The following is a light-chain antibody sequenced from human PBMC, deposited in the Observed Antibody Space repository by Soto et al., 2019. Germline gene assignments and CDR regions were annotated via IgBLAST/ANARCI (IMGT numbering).Light chain of an antibody. CDR1: QSISSSY. Sequence: EIVWTQSPGTLSLSPGERATLSCRASQSISSSYLAWYQQKPGQAPRLLIYGASNRATGIPDRVSGSRSGTDFTLAINRLEPEDFAVYYCQQYGSSSYTFGQGTKLDIK. V-gene: IGKV3-20*01. CDR2: GAS. CDR3: QQYGSSSYT. J-gene: IGKJ2*01.